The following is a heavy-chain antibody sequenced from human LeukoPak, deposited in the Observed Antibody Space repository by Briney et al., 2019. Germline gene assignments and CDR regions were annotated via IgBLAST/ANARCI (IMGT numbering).Heavy chain of an antibody. D-gene: IGHD3-16*01. CDR3: ARDRFGNYYYYMDV. CDR1: GGSISSSSYY. V-gene: IGHV4-39*07. J-gene: IGHJ6*03. CDR2: IYYSGST. Sequence: PSETLSLTCTVSGGSISSSSYYWGWIRQPPGKGLEWIGSIYYSGSTYYNPSLKSRVTISVDTSKNQFSLKLSSVTAADTAVYYCARDRFGNYYYYMDVWGKGTTVTVSS.